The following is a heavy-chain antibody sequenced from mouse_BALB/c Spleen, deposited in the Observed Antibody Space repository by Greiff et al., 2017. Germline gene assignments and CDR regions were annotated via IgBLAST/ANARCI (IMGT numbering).Heavy chain of an antibody. D-gene: IGHD1-3*01. Sequence: EVHLVESGGGLVQPGGSLKLSCAASGFTFSSYGMSWVRQTPDKRLELVATINSNGGSTYYPDSVKGRFTISRDNAKNTLYLQMSSLKSEDTAMYYCAREALLKAMDYWGQGTSVTVSS. V-gene: IGHV5-6-3*01. CDR3: AREALLKAMDY. CDR2: INSNGGST. J-gene: IGHJ4*01. CDR1: GFTFSSYG.